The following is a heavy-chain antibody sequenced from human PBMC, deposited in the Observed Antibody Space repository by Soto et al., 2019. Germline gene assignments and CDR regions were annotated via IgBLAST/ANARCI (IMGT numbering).Heavy chain of an antibody. D-gene: IGHD2-2*01. Sequence: VAAVKVSCKACGCTFTSYGISWVRQAPGQGLEWMGWISAYNGNTNYAQKLQGRVTMTTDTSTSTAYMELRSLRSDDTAVYYCARRPASYGMDVWGQGTTVTVSS. CDR2: ISAYNGNT. J-gene: IGHJ6*02. V-gene: IGHV1-18*04. CDR1: GCTFTSYG. CDR3: ARRPASYGMDV.